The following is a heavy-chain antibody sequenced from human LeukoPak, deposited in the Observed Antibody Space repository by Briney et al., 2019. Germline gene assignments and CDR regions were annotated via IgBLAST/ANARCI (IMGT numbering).Heavy chain of an antibody. V-gene: IGHV4-39*07. CDR1: GDSISSSSYY. CDR2: IYYTGSI. J-gene: IGHJ4*02. D-gene: IGHD1-26*01. CDR3: ALGATTYLDY. Sequence: SETLSLTCIVSGDSISSSSYYWGWIRQPPGKGLEWIGSIYYTGSIYYNPSLKSRVTISIDTSKNQFSLKLTSVTAADTAVYYCALGATTYLDYWGQGTLLTVSS.